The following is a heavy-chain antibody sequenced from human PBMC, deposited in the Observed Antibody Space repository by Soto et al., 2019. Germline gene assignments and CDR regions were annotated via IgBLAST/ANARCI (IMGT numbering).Heavy chain of an antibody. D-gene: IGHD3-22*01. V-gene: IGHV4-59*08. J-gene: IGHJ4*02. Sequence: SETLSLTCTVSRGSISSYYWNWIRQPPGKGLEWIGYIYYSGTTYYNPSLKSRLTISIDTSKKQFSLRLTSVTAADTAVYYCATYDSSGLXFWGQGTLVTVS. CDR2: IYYSGTT. CDR1: RGSISSYY. CDR3: ATYDSSGLXF.